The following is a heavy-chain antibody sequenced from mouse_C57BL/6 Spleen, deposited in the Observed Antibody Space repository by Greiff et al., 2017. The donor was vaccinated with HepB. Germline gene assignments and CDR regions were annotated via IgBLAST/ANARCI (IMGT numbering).Heavy chain of an antibody. V-gene: IGHV1-52*01. Sequence: QVQLKQPGAELVRPGSSVKLSCKASGYTFTSYWMHWVKQRPIQGLEWIGNIDPSDSETHYNQKFKDKATLTVDKSSSTAYMQLSSLTSEDSAVYYCARWRLGDGSLFDYWGQGTTLTVSS. J-gene: IGHJ2*01. CDR1: GYTFTSYW. D-gene: IGHD2-3*01. CDR3: ARWRLGDGSLFDY. CDR2: IDPSDSET.